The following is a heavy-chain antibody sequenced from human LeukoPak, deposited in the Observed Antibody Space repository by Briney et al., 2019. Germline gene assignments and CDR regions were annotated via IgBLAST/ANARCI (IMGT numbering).Heavy chain of an antibody. CDR3: ARSKLGSSWPHAFDY. D-gene: IGHD6-13*01. Sequence: SETLSLTCAVYGGSFSGYYWSWIRQPPGKGLEWIGEINHSGSTNYNPSLKSRVTISVDTSKNQFSLKLSSVTAADTAVYYCARSKLGSSWPHAFDYWGQGTLVTVSS. J-gene: IGHJ4*02. V-gene: IGHV4-34*01. CDR1: GGSFSGYY. CDR2: INHSGST.